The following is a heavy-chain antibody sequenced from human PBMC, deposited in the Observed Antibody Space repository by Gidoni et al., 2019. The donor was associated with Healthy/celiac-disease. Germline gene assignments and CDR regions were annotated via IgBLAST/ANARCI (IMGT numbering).Heavy chain of an antibody. Sequence: EVQLVESGGGLVQPGRSLRLSCAASGFTFDDYAMHWVRQAPGKGLEWVSGISWNSGSIGYADSVKGRFTISRDNAKNSLYLQMNSLRAEDTALYYCAKGGDYYYDSSGYYSPASPFDYWGQGTLVTVSS. D-gene: IGHD3-22*01. V-gene: IGHV3-9*01. CDR3: AKGGDYYYDSSGYYSPASPFDY. CDR1: GFTFDDYA. CDR2: ISWNSGSI. J-gene: IGHJ4*02.